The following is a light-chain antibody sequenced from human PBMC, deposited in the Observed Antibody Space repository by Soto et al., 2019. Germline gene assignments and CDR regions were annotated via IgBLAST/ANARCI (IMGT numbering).Light chain of an antibody. J-gene: IGLJ3*02. V-gene: IGLV2-23*02. Sequence: QSALTQPASVSGSPGQSITISCTGTSSDVGSYDRVSWYQHHPGKAPTLMIYEVNKRPSGVSNRFSGSKSGNTASLTISGLQAEDEPDYYCRSSVGGPIWVFGGGTKLAVL. CDR2: EVN. CDR3: RSSVGGPIWV. CDR1: SSDVGSYDR.